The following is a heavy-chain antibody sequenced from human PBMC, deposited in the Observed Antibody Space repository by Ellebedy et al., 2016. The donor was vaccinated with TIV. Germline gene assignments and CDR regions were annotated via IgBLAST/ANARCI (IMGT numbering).Heavy chain of an antibody. CDR3: ARGNPPTDKSDHFDS. CDR1: GFTFSSYG. V-gene: IGHV3-33*08. J-gene: IGHJ4*02. D-gene: IGHD4-17*01. CDR2: IWYDGSNN. Sequence: GESLKISCAASGFTFSSYGMHWVRQAPGKGLEWVAVIWYDGSNNYYADSVKGRFTISRDDSTNTVYMQMNSLRVEDTGVYYCARGNPPTDKSDHFDSWGQGALVTVSS.